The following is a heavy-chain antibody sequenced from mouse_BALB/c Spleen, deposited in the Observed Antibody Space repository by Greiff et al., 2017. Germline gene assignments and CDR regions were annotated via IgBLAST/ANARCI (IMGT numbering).Heavy chain of an antibody. V-gene: IGHV5-6*01. CDR3: ARDGGGYDGDAMDY. CDR2: ISSGGSYT. J-gene: IGHJ4*01. CDR1: GFTFSSYG. Sequence: EVKLVESGGDLVKPGGSLKLSCAASGFTFSSYGMSWVRQTPDKRLEWVATISSGGSYTYYPDSVKGRFTISRDNAKNTLYLQMSSLKSEDTAMYYCARDGGGYDGDAMDYWGQGTSVTVSS. D-gene: IGHD2-2*01.